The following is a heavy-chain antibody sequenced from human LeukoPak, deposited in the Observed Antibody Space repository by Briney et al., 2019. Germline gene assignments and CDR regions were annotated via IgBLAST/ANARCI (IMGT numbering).Heavy chain of an antibody. J-gene: IGHJ4*02. D-gene: IGHD3-3*01. CDR3: ARDGRYDFWRGYSFDF. Sequence: PSETLSLTCTVSGGSISSSSYYWGWIRQPPGKGLEWIGSLYYNGSTFYNPSLKSRVTISVDTSKKQFSLKLSSVTVADTAVYYCARDGRYDFWRGYSFDFWGQGTLVTVSS. CDR2: LYYNGST. CDR1: GGSISSSSYY. V-gene: IGHV4-39*07.